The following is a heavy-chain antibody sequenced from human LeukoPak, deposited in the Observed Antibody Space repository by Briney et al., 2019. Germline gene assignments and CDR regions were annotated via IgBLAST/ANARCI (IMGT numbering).Heavy chain of an antibody. Sequence: SETLSLTCTVSGGSISSYYWSWIRQPPGKGLEWIGSIYYSGSTYYNPSLKSRVTISVDTSKNQFSLKLSSVTAADTAVYYCARQRHDVKSSGYTFFDYWGQGTLVTVSS. D-gene: IGHD3-22*01. V-gene: IGHV4-39*01. J-gene: IGHJ4*02. CDR2: IYYSGST. CDR1: GGSISSYY. CDR3: ARQRHDVKSSGYTFFDY.